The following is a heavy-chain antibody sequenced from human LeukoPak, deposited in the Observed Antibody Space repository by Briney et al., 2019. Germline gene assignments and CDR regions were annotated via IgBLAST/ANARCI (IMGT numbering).Heavy chain of an antibody. Sequence: SETLSLTCTVSGGSINSHSYYWGWIRQPPGKGLEWIGSVYYDGTSYSNPSLKSRVAVFVDTSRDQFSLDLSFVTAADTALYYCVRHISANTGYFDSCGQGTLVSVSS. V-gene: IGHV4-39*01. CDR3: VRHISANTGYFDS. CDR1: GGSINSHSYY. J-gene: IGHJ4*02. CDR2: VYYDGTS.